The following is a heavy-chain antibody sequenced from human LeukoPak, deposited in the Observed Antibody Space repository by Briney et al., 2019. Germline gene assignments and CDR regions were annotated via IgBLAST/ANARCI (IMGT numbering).Heavy chain of an antibody. J-gene: IGHJ6*04. CDR2: VSTTGGST. Sequence: GGSLRLSCGASSFTFSSYVMSWVRQAPGKGLEWVSTVSTTGGSTYYADSVKGRSTISRDNSKDTLYLQMNSLRAEDTAVYYCAELGITMIGGVWGKGTTVTISS. V-gene: IGHV3-23*01. CDR3: AELGITMIGGV. CDR1: SFTFSSYV. D-gene: IGHD3-10*02.